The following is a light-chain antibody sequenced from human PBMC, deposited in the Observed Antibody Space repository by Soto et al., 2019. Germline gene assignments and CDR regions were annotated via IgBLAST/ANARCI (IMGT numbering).Light chain of an antibody. J-gene: IGLJ2*01. CDR1: SSNIGSNT. CDR2: SNN. V-gene: IGLV1-44*01. Sequence: QSVLTQPPSASGTPGQRVTISCSGSSSNIGSNTVNWYQQLPGTAPKLLIYSNNQRPSGVPDRLSGSKSGTSASLAISGLQSGDEADYYCAAWDDSLNGPHVVFGGGTKLTVL. CDR3: AAWDDSLNGPHVV.